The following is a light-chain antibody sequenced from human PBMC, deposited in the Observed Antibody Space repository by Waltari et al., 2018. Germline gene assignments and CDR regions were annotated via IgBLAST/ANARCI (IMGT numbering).Light chain of an antibody. J-gene: IGKJ4*01. CDR2: AAY. CDR3: QQYNDYPLT. Sequence: PKSLIYAAYSLQSGVPSKFSGSKSGTDFTLTISSLQPEYSATYYCQQYNDYPLTFGGGTRVEIK. V-gene: IGKV1-16*02.